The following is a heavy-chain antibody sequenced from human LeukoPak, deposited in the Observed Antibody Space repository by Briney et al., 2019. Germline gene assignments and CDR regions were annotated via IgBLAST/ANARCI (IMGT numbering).Heavy chain of an antibody. CDR1: GFTFTNYW. J-gene: IGHJ4*02. CDR3: ASRAGKPGNTPWCFDY. Sequence: GGSLRLSCAASGFTFTNYWMTWVRLAPGKGPEWVANIRQDGSETNYVDSVRGRFTIARDNTKNSLYLQMTSLRGEDTAVYYCASRAGKPGNTPWCFDYWGQGALVTVSS. D-gene: IGHD1-7*01. CDR2: IRQDGSET. V-gene: IGHV3-7*01.